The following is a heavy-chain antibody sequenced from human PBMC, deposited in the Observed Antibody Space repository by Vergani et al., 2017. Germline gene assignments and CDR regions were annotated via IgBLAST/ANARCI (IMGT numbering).Heavy chain of an antibody. Sequence: EVQLVESGGGLVKPGGSLRLSCAASGFTFSNAWMSWVRQAPGKGLEWVGRIKSKTDGGTTDYAAPVKGRFTISRDDSKNTLYLQMNSLKTEDTAVYYCTTVNMVRGVIPHGLNYWGQGTLVTVSS. V-gene: IGHV3-15*01. CDR3: TTVNMVRGVIPHGLNY. CDR1: GFTFSNAW. CDR2: IKSKTDGGTT. D-gene: IGHD3-10*01. J-gene: IGHJ4*02.